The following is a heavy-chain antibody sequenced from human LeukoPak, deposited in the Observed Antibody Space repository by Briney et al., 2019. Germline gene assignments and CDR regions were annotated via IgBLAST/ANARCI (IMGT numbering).Heavy chain of an antibody. J-gene: IGHJ5*02. V-gene: IGHV3-23*01. Sequence: GGSLRLSCAASGFTFSSYAMSWVRQAPGKGLEWVSAISGSGGSTYYAGSVKGRFTISRDNSKNTLYLQMNSLRAEDTAVYYCAKPGGGVVVVPADNWFDPWGQGTLVTVSS. D-gene: IGHD2-2*01. CDR1: GFTFSSYA. CDR2: ISGSGGST. CDR3: AKPGGGVVVVPADNWFDP.